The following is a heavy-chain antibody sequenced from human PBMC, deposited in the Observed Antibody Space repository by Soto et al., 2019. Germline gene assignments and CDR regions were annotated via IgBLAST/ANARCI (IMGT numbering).Heavy chain of an antibody. J-gene: IGHJ6*02. V-gene: IGHV1-69*01. D-gene: IGHD6-13*01. CDR2: IIPIFGTE. CDR1: GGTFSSYA. CDR3: ARDRIAGSKYYYGMDV. Sequence: QVQRVQSGAEVKKPGSSVRVSCKASGGTFSSYAISWVRQAPGQGLEWMGGIIPIFGTENYAQKFQGRVTITEDESTSKAYMELSSLRSEDTAVYYCARDRIAGSKYYYGMDVWGQGTTVTVSS.